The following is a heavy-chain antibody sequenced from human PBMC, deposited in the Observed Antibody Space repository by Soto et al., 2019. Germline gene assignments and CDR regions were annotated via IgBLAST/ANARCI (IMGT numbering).Heavy chain of an antibody. CDR3: ARGWQLTATHWFDP. Sequence: PSETLSLTCTVSGASISSYYWNWIRQPPGKGLEWIGYISYSGSTNYNPSLKSRVTISVDTSKNQFSLKLSSVTAADTAVYYCARGWQLTATHWFDPWGQGTLVTVSS. CDR1: GASISSYY. CDR2: ISYSGST. V-gene: IGHV4-59*01. J-gene: IGHJ5*02. D-gene: IGHD2-15*01.